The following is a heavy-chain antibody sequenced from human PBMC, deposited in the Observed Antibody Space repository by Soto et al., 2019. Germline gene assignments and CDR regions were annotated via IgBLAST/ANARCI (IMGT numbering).Heavy chain of an antibody. J-gene: IGHJ4*02. D-gene: IGHD3-22*01. V-gene: IGHV1-58*01. CDR3: AAVERDSSGWRL. CDR2: IVVGSGNT. Sequence: QMQLVQSGPEVKKPGTSVKVSCKASGFTFTSSAVQWVRQARGQRLEWIGWIVVGSGNTNYAQKFQERVTITRDMSTITAYMELSSLRSEDTAVYYCAAVERDSSGWRLWGQGPLVTVSS. CDR1: GFTFTSSA.